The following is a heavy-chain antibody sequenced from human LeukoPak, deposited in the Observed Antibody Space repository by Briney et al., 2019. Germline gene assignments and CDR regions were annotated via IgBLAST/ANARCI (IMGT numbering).Heavy chain of an antibody. Sequence: SETLSLTCTVSGGSISSGDYYWSWIRQPPGKGLEWIGYIYYSGSTYYNPSLKSRVTISVDTSKNQFSLKLSSVTAADTALYYCARGGRSGSYGYYFDYWGQGTLVTVSS. J-gene: IGHJ4*02. D-gene: IGHD1-26*01. CDR3: ARGGRSGSYGYYFDY. V-gene: IGHV4-30-4*02. CDR1: GGSISSGDYY. CDR2: IYYSGST.